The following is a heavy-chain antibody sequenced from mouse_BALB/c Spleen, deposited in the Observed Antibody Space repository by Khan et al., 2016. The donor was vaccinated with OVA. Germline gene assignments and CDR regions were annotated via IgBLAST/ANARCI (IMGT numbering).Heavy chain of an antibody. CDR1: GSPLTSYG. D-gene: IGHD1-1*01. Sequence: QVQLKESGPGLVQPSQSLSITCTVSGSPLTSYGVQWVRQSPGKGLEWLGMIWSGGIIDYNAAFISRLSPSKDKSKSQVFFKRSSLQTDDTAIYYSARNYPIYYDRSYSSSNYAIDYWGQGTSVTVSS. J-gene: IGHJ4*01. CDR3: ARNYPIYYDRSYSSSNYAIDY. CDR2: IWSGGII. V-gene: IGHV2-4-1*01.